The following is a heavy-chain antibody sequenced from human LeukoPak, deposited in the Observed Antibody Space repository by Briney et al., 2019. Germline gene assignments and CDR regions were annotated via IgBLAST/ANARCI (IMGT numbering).Heavy chain of an antibody. Sequence: SETLSLTCAVSGGSISSSSYYWGWIRQSPGKGLEWIGSMYYSGSTYYNPSLKSRVTISVDTSKNQFSLKLSSVTAADTAVYYCARHRDYYYASGSYIDYWGQGTLVTVSS. V-gene: IGHV4-39*01. D-gene: IGHD3-10*01. CDR1: GGSISSSSYY. CDR2: MYYSGST. J-gene: IGHJ4*02. CDR3: ARHRDYYYASGSYIDY.